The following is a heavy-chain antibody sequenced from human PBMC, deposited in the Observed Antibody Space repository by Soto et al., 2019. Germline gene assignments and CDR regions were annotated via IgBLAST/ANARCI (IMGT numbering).Heavy chain of an antibody. Sequence: QVQLVESGGGVVQPGRSLRLSCAASGFTFSSYAMHWVRQAPGKGLEWVAVISYDGSNKYYADSVKGRFTISRDNSKNTLYLQMNSLRAEDTAVYYCARETVNPWGQGTLVTVSS. V-gene: IGHV3-30-3*01. CDR2: ISYDGSNK. J-gene: IGHJ5*02. CDR3: ARETVNP. D-gene: IGHD4-17*01. CDR1: GFTFSSYA.